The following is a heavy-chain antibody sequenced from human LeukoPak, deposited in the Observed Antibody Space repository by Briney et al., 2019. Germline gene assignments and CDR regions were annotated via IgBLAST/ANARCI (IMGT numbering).Heavy chain of an antibody. Sequence: PSETLSLTCTVSGGSINSGSYYWGWIRRPPGEGLEWIGSIYYIGSTYYNSSLKSRVTISVDTSKNQFSLKLSSVTAADTAMYYCARLLYNWNGADYWGQGTLVTVSS. D-gene: IGHD1-20*01. V-gene: IGHV4-39*01. CDR3: ARLLYNWNGADY. J-gene: IGHJ4*02. CDR1: GGSINSGSYY. CDR2: IYYIGST.